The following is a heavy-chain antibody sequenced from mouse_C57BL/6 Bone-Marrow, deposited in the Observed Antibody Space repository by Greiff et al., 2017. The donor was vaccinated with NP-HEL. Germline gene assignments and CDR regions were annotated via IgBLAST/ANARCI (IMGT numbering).Heavy chain of an antibody. CDR1: GFTFSDYY. V-gene: IGHV5-12*01. D-gene: IGHD2-3*01. J-gene: IGHJ4*01. Sequence: EVHLVESGGGLVQPGGSLKLSCAASGFTFSDYYMYWVRQTPEKRLEWVAYISNGGGSTYYPDTVKGRFTISRDNAKNTLYLQMSRLKSEDTAMYYCARHDGSDYYAMDYWGQGTSVTVSS. CDR2: ISNGGGST. CDR3: ARHDGSDYYAMDY.